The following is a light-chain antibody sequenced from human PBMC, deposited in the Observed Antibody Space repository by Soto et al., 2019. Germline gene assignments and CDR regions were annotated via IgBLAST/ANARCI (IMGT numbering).Light chain of an antibody. Sequence: EIVLTQSPGTLSLSPGERATLSCRASQSVSNNYLAWYQQKPGQAPRFLIYGASTRATGIPARFSGSGFGTDFTLTISSLEPEDAAVYYCQQRSNWPPITFGQGTRLEIK. CDR2: GAS. J-gene: IGKJ5*01. V-gene: IGKV3-11*01. CDR1: QSVSNNY. CDR3: QQRSNWPPIT.